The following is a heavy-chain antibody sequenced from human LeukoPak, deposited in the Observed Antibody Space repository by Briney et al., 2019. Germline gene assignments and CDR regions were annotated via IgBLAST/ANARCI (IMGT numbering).Heavy chain of an antibody. CDR1: GGSISSSY. D-gene: IGHD2-2*01. Sequence: SETLSLTCTHAGGSISSSYWSCIWQPPRGGLKWIWYIYYSGSTNYNPSLKSRVTISVDTSKNQFSLKLSSVTAADTAVYYCARGTHIVVVPAAILFDSWGQGTLVTVSS. CDR3: ARGTHIVVVPAAILFDS. J-gene: IGHJ5*01. V-gene: IGHV4-59*01. CDR2: IYYSGST.